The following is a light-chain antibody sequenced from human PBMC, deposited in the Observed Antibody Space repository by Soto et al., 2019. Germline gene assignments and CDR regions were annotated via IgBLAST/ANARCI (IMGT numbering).Light chain of an antibody. V-gene: IGLV2-8*01. Sequence: QSALTQPPSASGSPGQSVTIFCTGTSSDVGAYNYVSWYQQHPGKAPKHMIYEVSKRPSGVPDRFSGSKSANRASLTVSGLQADDEADYYCSSSAGRSKRVFGGGTKLTVL. CDR2: EVS. CDR1: SSDVGAYNY. J-gene: IGLJ3*02. CDR3: SSSAGRSKRV.